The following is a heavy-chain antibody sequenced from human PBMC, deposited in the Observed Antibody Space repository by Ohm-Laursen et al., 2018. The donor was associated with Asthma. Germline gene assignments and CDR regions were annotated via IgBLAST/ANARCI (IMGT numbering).Heavy chain of an antibody. Sequence: SDTLSLTCTVSGGSISSYNWSWIRQPPGKGLEWIGYIYYSGSTNYNPSLKSRVTISVDTSKNQFSLKLSSVTAADTAVYYCARIRNDYGDYEFDYWGQGTLVTVSS. CDR3: ARIRNDYGDYEFDY. CDR2: IYYSGST. V-gene: IGHV4-59*07. CDR1: GGSISSYN. J-gene: IGHJ4*02. D-gene: IGHD4-17*01.